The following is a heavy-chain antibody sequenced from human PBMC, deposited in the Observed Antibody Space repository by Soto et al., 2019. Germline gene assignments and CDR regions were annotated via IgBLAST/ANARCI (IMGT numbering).Heavy chain of an antibody. Sequence: LRFSCTASSFTFISFGMNLVLHAQCKWLEWVSSISSSSGCIYYAESVKGRFTISRDNAKNSLYLQMISLRAKDTAVYYCARVSILTEPNPKQEVPGSAPWGQGTLVPVS. CDR3: ARVSILTEPNPKQEVPGSAP. V-gene: IGHV3-21*01. CDR2: ISSSSGCI. J-gene: IGHJ5*02. CDR1: SFTFISFG.